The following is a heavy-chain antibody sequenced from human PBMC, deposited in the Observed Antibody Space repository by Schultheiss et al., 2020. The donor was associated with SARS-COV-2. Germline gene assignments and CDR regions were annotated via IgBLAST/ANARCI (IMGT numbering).Heavy chain of an antibody. CDR2: ISSNGGST. V-gene: IGHV3-23*01. D-gene: IGHD2-15*01. CDR1: GFTFSSYS. J-gene: IGHJ4*02. CDR3: ARWWGED. Sequence: GESLKISCAASGFTFSSYSMNWVRQAPGKGLEWVSAISSNGGSTYYADSVKGRFTISRDNSKNPLYLQMNSLRAEDTAVYYCARWWGEDWGQGTLVTVSS.